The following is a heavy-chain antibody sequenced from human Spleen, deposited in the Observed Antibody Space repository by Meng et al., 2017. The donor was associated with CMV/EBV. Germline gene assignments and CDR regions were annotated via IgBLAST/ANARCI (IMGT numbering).Heavy chain of an antibody. Sequence: QVQSVQPGAEVETPGASVKVSCKAPGYTFTSYGISWVRQAPGQGLEWMGWISAYNGNTNYAQKLQGRVTMTTDTSTSTAYMELRSLRSDDTAVYYCARDRYDYVWGSYRYIDYWGQGTLVTVSS. J-gene: IGHJ4*02. D-gene: IGHD3-16*02. CDR1: GYTFTSYG. V-gene: IGHV1-18*01. CDR3: ARDRYDYVWGSYRYIDY. CDR2: ISAYNGNT.